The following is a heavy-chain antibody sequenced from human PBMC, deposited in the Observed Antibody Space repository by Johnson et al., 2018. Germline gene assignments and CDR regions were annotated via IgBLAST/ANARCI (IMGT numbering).Heavy chain of an antibody. Sequence: VQLVQSGAEVKKPGESLKISCKGSGYSFTNYWIAWVRQMPGTGLERMGIIYPGYSDTRYSPSFHGQVTTPAAKSISTAYVQWNSLKAPDTGMYYCARQEFSGSWYGFDIWGQGTRVTGS. CDR3: ARQEFSGSWYGFDI. V-gene: IGHV5-51*01. CDR1: GYSFTNYW. J-gene: IGHJ3*02. CDR2: IYPGYSDT. D-gene: IGHD6-13*01.